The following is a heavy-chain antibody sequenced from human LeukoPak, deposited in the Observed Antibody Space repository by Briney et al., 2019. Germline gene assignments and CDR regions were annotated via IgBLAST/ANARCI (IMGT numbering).Heavy chain of an antibody. CDR3: ARTPSNWFDP. V-gene: IGHV4-39*01. CDR1: GDSISSSRYY. J-gene: IGHJ5*02. CDR2: ISYSGTT. Sequence: SETLSLTCTVSGDSISSSRYYWDWFRQPPGKGPEWIGSISYSGTTYYNPSLRSRVTISADTSENQFSLRLSSVTAADTAVYYCARTPSNWFDPWGQGTLVTVSS.